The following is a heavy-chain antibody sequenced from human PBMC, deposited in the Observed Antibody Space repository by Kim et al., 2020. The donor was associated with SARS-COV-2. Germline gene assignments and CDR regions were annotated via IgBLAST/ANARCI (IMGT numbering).Heavy chain of an antibody. V-gene: IGHV3-48*03. D-gene: IGHD2-8*01. J-gene: IGHJ4*02. Sequence: GGSLRLSCAASGFTFSSYEMNWVRQAPGKGLEWVSYISSSASTMYYADSVKGRFTISRNNAKSSLYLQMNSLRAEDTAVYYCARGPNLIDYWGQGTLVTVSS. CDR1: GFTFSSYE. CDR2: ISSSASTM. CDR3: ARGPNLIDY.